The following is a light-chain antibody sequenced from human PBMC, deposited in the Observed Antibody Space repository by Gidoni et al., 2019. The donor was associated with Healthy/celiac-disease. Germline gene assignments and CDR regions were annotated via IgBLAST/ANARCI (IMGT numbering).Light chain of an antibody. CDR3: QQYNNWPGT. CDR2: GAS. Sequence: QSVSSNLAWYQQKPGQAPRLLIYGASTRATGIPARFSGSGSGTEFTLTISSLQSEDFAVYYCQQYNNWPGTFGQGTKVEIK. CDR1: QSVSSN. V-gene: IGKV3-15*01. J-gene: IGKJ1*01.